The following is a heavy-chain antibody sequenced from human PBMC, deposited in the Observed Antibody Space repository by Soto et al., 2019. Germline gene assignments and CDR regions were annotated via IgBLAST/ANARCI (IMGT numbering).Heavy chain of an antibody. Sequence: GGSLRLSCAASGFTFSTYSMSWVRQAPGKGLEWVSGISGGGGTTHYAESVKGQFIISRDNSKSTVYLQMNSLRDDDTAVYYCAKEGGSIGGWFGRKFDSWGQGTQVTVSS. D-gene: IGHD3-16*01. CDR3: AKEGGSIGGWFGRKFDS. V-gene: IGHV3-23*01. CDR2: ISGGGGTT. CDR1: GFTFSTYS. J-gene: IGHJ4*02.